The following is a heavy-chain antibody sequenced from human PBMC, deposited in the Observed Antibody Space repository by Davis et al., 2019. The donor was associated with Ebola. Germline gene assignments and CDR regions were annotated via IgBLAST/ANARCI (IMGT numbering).Heavy chain of an antibody. CDR2: ISYDGSNK. Sequence: PGGSLRLSCTASGFTFSSYAMHWVRQAPGKGLEWVAVISYDGSNKYYADSVKGRFTISRDNSKNTLYLQMNSLRAEDTAVYYCARPGVSYGGDFYFAMDVWGQGTTVTVSS. CDR3: ARPGVSYGGDFYFAMDV. D-gene: IGHD5-18*01. CDR1: GFTFSSYA. J-gene: IGHJ6*02. V-gene: IGHV3-30-3*01.